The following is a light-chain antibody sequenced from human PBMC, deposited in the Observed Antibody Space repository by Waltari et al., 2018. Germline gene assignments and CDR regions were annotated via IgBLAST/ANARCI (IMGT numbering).Light chain of an antibody. CDR2: RND. V-gene: IGLV1-44*01. Sequence: QSVLTQPPSASGAPGQRVTISCSGRTSNLGDNVVTWYQQIPGTAPKLLSYRNDLRPSGVPGRFSGAKSGTSASLAISGLQSEDEGVYYCASWDDSPVGRWVFGGGTKLTVL. CDR1: TSNLGDNV. J-gene: IGLJ3*02. CDR3: ASWDDSPVGRWV.